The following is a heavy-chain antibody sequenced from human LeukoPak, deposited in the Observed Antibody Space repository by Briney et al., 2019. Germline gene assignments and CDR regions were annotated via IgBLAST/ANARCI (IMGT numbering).Heavy chain of an antibody. Sequence: ASVKVSCKASGGTFSSYAISWVRQAPGQGLEWMGGIIPIFGTVNYAQKFQGRVTITTDESTSTAYMELRSLRSEDTAVYYCARTPFEYSSSSVYFGYWGQGTLVTVSS. D-gene: IGHD6-6*01. CDR1: GGTFSSYA. J-gene: IGHJ4*02. CDR3: ARTPFEYSSSSVYFGY. CDR2: IIPIFGTV. V-gene: IGHV1-69*05.